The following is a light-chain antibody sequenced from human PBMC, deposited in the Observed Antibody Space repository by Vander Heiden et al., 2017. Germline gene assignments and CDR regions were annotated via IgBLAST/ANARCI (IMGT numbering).Light chain of an antibody. CDR3: QRYYNLPFT. CDR1: QDISNY. J-gene: IGKJ3*01. CDR2: DAS. Sequence: IQMSPSPSSLSASVGDRVTITCQASQDISNYLNWYQQKPGKAPKLLIDDASNLETGVPSRFSGSGSGTDFTFTISSLQPEDIATYYWQRYYNLPFTFGPGTKVDIK. V-gene: IGKV1-33*01.